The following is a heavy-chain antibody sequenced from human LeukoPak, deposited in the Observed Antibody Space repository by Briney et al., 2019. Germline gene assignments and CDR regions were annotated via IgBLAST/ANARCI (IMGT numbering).Heavy chain of an antibody. J-gene: IGHJ3*02. V-gene: IGHV1-8*01. CDR3: ARGSSNYYDSSGYYYGDAFDI. D-gene: IGHD3-22*01. CDR1: GYTFTSYD. CDR2: MNPNSGNT. Sequence: ASVKVSCKASGYTFTSYDINWVRQATGQGLEWMGWMNPNSGNTDYAQKFQGRVTMTRNTSISTAYMELSSLRSEDTAVYYCARGSSNYYDSSGYYYGDAFDIWGQGTMVTVSS.